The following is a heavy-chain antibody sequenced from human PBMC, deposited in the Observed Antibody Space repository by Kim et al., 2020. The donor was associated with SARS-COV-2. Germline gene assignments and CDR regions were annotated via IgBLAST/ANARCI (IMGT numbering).Heavy chain of an antibody. V-gene: IGHV3-53*01. Sequence: GGSLRLSCAASGFTVSNNYMNWVRQAPGKGLEWLSVVYSDGSAYYADSVKGRFTVSRDNSKNTLCLQMRSLRAEDTAVYYCARGWWAVAGTLPFDYWGQGILVTVSS. D-gene: IGHD6-19*01. J-gene: IGHJ4*02. CDR2: VYSDGSA. CDR1: GFTVSNNY. CDR3: ARGWWAVAGTLPFDY.